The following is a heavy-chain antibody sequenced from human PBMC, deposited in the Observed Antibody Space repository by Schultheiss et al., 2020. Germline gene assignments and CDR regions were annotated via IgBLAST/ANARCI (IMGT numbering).Heavy chain of an antibody. Sequence: GESLKISCAASGFTFSSYAMSWVRQAPGKGLEWVSAISGSGGSTYYADSVKGRFTISRDNSKNTLYLQMNSLRAEDTAVYYCARARTVSFDYWGQGTLVTVYS. CDR3: ARARTVSFDY. CDR2: ISGSGGST. J-gene: IGHJ4*02. D-gene: IGHD4-17*01. CDR1: GFTFSSYA. V-gene: IGHV3-23*01.